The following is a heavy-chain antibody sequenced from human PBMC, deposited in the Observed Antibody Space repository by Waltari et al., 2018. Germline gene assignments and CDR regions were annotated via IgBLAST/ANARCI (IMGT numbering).Heavy chain of an antibody. CDR1: GGSISSSSYY. J-gene: IGHJ4*02. CDR3: ARHVFNWGKHYFDY. D-gene: IGHD7-27*01. Sequence: QLQLQESGPGLVKPSETLSLTCTVPGGSISSSSYYWGWIRQPPGKGLEWIGSIYYRGSTYYNPSLKSRVTISVDTSKNQFSLKLSSVTAADTAVYYCARHVFNWGKHYFDYWGQGTLVTVSS. V-gene: IGHV4-39*07. CDR2: IYYRGST.